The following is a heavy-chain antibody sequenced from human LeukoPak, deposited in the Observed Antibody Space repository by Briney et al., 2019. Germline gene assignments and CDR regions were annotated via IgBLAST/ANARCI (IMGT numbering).Heavy chain of an antibody. CDR2: IYSGGST. CDR3: ARVGGIAPGVAFDI. CDR1: GFTVSSNY. D-gene: IGHD3-16*01. Sequence: GGSLRLSCAASGFTVSSNYMSWVRQAPGKGLEWVSVIYSGGSTYYADSVKGRFTISRDNSKNTLYLQMNSLRAEDTAVYYCARVGGIAPGVAFDIWGQGTMVTVSS. J-gene: IGHJ3*02. V-gene: IGHV3-53*01.